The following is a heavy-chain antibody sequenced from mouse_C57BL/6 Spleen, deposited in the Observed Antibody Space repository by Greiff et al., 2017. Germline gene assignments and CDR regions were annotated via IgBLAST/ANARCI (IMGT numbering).Heavy chain of an antibody. D-gene: IGHD2-3*01. V-gene: IGHV6-6*01. J-gene: IGHJ3*01. CDR3: TRPDLIYDGYYGFAY. CDR2: IRNKANNHAT. CDR1: GFTFSDAW. Sequence: EVQGVESGGGLVQPGGSMKLSCAASGFTFSDAWMDWVRQSPEKGLEWVAEIRNKANNHATYYAESVKGRFTISRDDSKSSVYLQMNSLRAEDTGIYYCTRPDLIYDGYYGFAYWGQGTLVTVSA.